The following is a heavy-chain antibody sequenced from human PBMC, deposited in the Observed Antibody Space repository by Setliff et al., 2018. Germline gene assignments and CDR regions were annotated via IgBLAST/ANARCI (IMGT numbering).Heavy chain of an antibody. D-gene: IGHD2-2*01. CDR1: GASISDYY. CDR3: ARGRMRGSCSGPSCTYDPFDI. J-gene: IGHJ3*02. CDR2: VSASGST. Sequence: SETLSLTCTVSGASISDYYWTWIRQPAGKELEWIGRVSASGSTTYNPSLKSRVTMSVDTSRNQISLILRSVTAADTAVYYCARGRMRGSCSGPSCTYDPFDIWGQGTPVTVSS. V-gene: IGHV4-4*07.